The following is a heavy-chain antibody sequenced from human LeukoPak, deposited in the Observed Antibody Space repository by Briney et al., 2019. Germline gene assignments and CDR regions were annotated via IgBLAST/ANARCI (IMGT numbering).Heavy chain of an antibody. Sequence: GGSLRLSCAASTFTFSNYWMTWVRQAAGKGLEWDSSIGSGSKYIYYADSVKGRFTTSRDNAKHSLYLQMNSLRVEDTAVYYCARGGTGHSSSWYGYWGQGTLVTVSS. J-gene: IGHJ4*02. CDR3: ARGGTGHSSSWYGY. CDR1: TFTFSNYW. V-gene: IGHV3-21*01. CDR2: IGSGSKYI. D-gene: IGHD6-13*01.